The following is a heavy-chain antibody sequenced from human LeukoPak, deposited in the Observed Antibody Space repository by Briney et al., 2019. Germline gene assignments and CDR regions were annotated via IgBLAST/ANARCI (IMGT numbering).Heavy chain of an antibody. Sequence: GGSLRLSCVVSGFTFSDHYLDWVRQSPGRGLEWVGRSRIKADGYITQYAAPVKDRFTISRDESKASLFLQMNSLKTEDTAMYYCVRGLNSFDLWGQGTPVTVSS. CDR1: GFTFSDHY. D-gene: IGHD2/OR15-2a*01. CDR3: VRGLNSFDL. J-gene: IGHJ4*02. CDR2: SRIKADGYIT. V-gene: IGHV3-72*01.